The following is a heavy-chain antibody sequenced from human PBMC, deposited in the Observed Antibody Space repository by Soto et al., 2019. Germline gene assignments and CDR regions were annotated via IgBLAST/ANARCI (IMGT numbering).Heavy chain of an antibody. V-gene: IGHV3-30-3*01. J-gene: IGHJ6*02. Sequence: GGSLRLSCAASGFTFSSYAMHWVRQAPGKGLEWVAVISYDGSNKYYADSVKGRFTISRDNSKNTLYLQMNSLRAEDTAVYYCARGSGLVRVYYYYGMDVWAKGPRSPSP. CDR3: ARGSGLVRVYYYYGMDV. CDR1: GFTFSSYA. D-gene: IGHD6-19*01. CDR2: ISYDGSNK.